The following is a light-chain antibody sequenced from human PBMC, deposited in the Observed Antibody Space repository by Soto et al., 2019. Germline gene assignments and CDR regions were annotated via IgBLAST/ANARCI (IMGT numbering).Light chain of an antibody. CDR3: QHYNSYGT. J-gene: IGKJ1*01. CDR1: QSISSW. CDR2: DAS. Sequence: DIQMTQSPSTLFASVGDRATITCRASQSISSWLAWYQQKPGKAPKLLIYDASSLESGVPSRFSGSGSGTEFTLTISSLQPDDFATYYCQHYNSYGTFGQGTKVDI. V-gene: IGKV1-5*01.